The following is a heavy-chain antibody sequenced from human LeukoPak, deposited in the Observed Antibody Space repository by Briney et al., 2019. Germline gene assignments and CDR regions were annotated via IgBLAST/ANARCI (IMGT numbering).Heavy chain of an antibody. CDR1: GGSINNGDYY. CDR2: IYYSGRT. V-gene: IGHV4-30-4*01. Sequence: SETLSLTCSVSGGSINNGDYYWSWIRQPPGKGLEWIGYIYYSGRTYYNPSLKSRVTISVDTSKNRFSLKLSSVTAADTAVCYCASEGDYVDYWGQGTLVTVSS. J-gene: IGHJ4*02. CDR3: ASEGDYVDY.